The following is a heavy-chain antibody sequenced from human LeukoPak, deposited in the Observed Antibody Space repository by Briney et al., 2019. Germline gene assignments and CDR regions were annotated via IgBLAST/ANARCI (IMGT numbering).Heavy chain of an antibody. CDR3: PRDRSPYGSGVSCGGFDFDL. V-gene: IGHV4-59*01. Sequence: SETLSLTCTVSGGSISSYYWSWIRQPPGKGLEWIGYIYYSGSTNYNPSLKSRVTISVDTSKNQFSLKLRSVTAADTAVYYCPRDRSPYGSGVSCGGFDFDLRGRRALVTV. D-gene: IGHD2-15*01. J-gene: IGHJ2*01. CDR2: IYYSGST. CDR1: GGSISSYY.